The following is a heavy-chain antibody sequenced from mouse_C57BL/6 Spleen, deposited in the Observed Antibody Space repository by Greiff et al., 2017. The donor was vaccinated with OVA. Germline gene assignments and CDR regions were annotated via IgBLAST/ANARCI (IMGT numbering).Heavy chain of an antibody. CDR3: AREKTSMDY. CDR1: GYTFTSYW. CDR2: IDPSDSYT. V-gene: IGHV1-69*01. Sequence: VKLQQPGAELVMPGASVKLSCKASGYTFTSYWMHWVKQRPGQGLEWIGEIDPSDSYTNYNQKFKGKSTLTVDKSSSTAYMQLSSLTSEDSAVYYCAREKTSMDYWGQGTSVTVSS. J-gene: IGHJ4*01.